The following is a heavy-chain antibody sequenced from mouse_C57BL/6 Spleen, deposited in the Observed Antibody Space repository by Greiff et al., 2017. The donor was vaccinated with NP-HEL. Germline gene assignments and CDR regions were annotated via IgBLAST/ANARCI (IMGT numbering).Heavy chain of an antibody. CDR2: ISYSGST. CDR3: ARYHSNYVGYFDV. D-gene: IGHD2-5*01. J-gene: IGHJ1*03. CDR1: GYSITSDY. Sequence: EVKLVESGPGLAKPSQTLSLTCSVTGYSITSDYWNWIRKFPGNKLEYMGYISYSGSTYYNPSLKSRISITRDTSKNQYYLQLNSVTTEDTATYYCARYHSNYVGYFDVWGTGTTVTVSS. V-gene: IGHV3-8*01.